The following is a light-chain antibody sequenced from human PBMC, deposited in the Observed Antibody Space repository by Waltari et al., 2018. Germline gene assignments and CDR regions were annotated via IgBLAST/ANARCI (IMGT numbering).Light chain of an antibody. CDR1: RVDVGNYDF. CDR3: CSYATRNTPVA. CDR2: EVN. V-gene: IGLV2-23*02. J-gene: IGLJ2*01. Sequence: HSALTQPASVPGSPGQSLTIPCTASRVDVGNYDFVSWYQQYPGKAPKVIIYEVNKRPSGVSDRFSGSKSGNTASLTISGLQPEDEADYHCCSYATRNTPVAFGGGTKVTLL.